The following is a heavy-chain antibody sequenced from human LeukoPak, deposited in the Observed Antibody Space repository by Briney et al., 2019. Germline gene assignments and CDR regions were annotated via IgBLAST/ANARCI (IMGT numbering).Heavy chain of an antibody. V-gene: IGHV4-59*01. J-gene: IGHJ5*02. CDR1: GGSISPYY. CDR3: ARLTGYSSESWFDP. D-gene: IGHD3-9*01. CDR2: IYYSGST. Sequence: SETLSLTCTVSGGSISPYYWSWIRQPPGKGLEWIGYIYYSGSTNYNPSLKSRVTISVHTSKNQFSLKLSSVTAADTAVYYCARLTGYSSESWFDPWGQGTLVTVSS.